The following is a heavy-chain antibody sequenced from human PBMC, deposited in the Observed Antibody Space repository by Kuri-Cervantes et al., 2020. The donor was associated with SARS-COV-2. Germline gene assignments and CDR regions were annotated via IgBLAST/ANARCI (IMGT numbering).Heavy chain of an antibody. V-gene: IGHV3-30-3*01. D-gene: IGHD2-2*01. CDR1: GFTFSTYA. J-gene: IGHJ6*02. CDR2: ISYDGSIK. CDR3: ATTYCSRINCPDYYYGVDV. Sequence: GESLKISCAASGFTFSTYAMHWVRQAPGKGLEWVAVISYDGSIKYYADSVKGRFTISRDNSKNTPYLQMYSPRDEDTAVYYCATTYCSRINCPDYYYGVDVWGQGTTVTVSS.